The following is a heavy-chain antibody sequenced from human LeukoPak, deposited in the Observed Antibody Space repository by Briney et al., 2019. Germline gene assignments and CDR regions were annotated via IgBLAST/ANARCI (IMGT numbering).Heavy chain of an antibody. J-gene: IGHJ4*02. CDR2: INSDGSST. CDR1: GFTFSSYW. Sequence: GGSLRLSCAASGFTFSSYWMHWVRQAPGKGLVWVSRINSDGSSTSYADSVNGRFTISRDNTKKTLYLQMNSLRAEDTAVYYCAREEFATIDYWGQGTLVTVSS. CDR3: AREEFATIDY. V-gene: IGHV3-74*01.